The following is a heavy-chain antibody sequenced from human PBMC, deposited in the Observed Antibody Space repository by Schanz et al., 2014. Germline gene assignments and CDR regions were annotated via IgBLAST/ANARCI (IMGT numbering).Heavy chain of an antibody. J-gene: IGHJ5*02. CDR2: ISAYNGNT. D-gene: IGHD3-9*01. CDR1: GYTFTSYG. V-gene: IGHV1-18*01. CDR3: AKAEYDILTDSYSRLDP. Sequence: QVQLVQSGAEVKKPGASVKVSCKASGYTFTSYGISWVRQAPGQGLEWMGWISAYNGNTKYPQKLQGRVTMTTGTSTSTAYMELRSLRSDDTAVYYCAKAEYDILTDSYSRLDPWGQGTLVTVSS.